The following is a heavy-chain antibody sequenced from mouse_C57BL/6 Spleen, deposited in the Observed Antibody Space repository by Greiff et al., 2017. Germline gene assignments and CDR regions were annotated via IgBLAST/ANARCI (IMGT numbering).Heavy chain of an antibody. V-gene: IGHV1-42*01. Sequence: EVQLQQSGPELVKPGASVKISCKASGYSFTGYYMNWVKQSPEKSLEWIGEINPSTGGTTYNQKFKAKARLTVDKSSSTAYMQLKSLTSEDSAVYYCARTYDGYYGYWGQGTTLTVSS. CDR2: INPSTGGT. J-gene: IGHJ2*01. CDR3: ARTYDGYYGY. CDR1: GYSFTGYY. D-gene: IGHD2-3*01.